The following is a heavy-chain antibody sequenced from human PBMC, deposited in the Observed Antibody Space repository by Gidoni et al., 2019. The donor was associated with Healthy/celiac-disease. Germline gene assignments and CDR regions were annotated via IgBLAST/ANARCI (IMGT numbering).Heavy chain of an antibody. D-gene: IGHD4-17*01. V-gene: IGHV3-7*03. CDR3: ARDRYGDYATGDY. Sequence: EVQLVASGGGLVQHGGSLRLSCAASGFTFSSYWMSWVRQAPGKGLEWVANIKQDGSEKYYVDSVKGRFTISRDNAKNSLYLQMNSLRAEDTAVYYCARDRYGDYATGDYWGQGTLVTVSS. CDR2: IKQDGSEK. J-gene: IGHJ4*02. CDR1: GFTFSSYW.